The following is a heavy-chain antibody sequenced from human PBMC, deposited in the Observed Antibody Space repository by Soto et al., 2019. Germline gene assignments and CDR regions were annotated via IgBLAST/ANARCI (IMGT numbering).Heavy chain of an antibody. J-gene: IGHJ4*02. D-gene: IGHD3-16*01. Sequence: QVQLVQSGAEVKKPGASVKVSYKASGYTFTSYYMHWVRQAPGQGLEWMGIINPSGGSTSYAEKCHDRVTKHGDTATSTVSSGLAGLRSGDTAVFYSAGRGGGGWRAAFAFDYWGQGTLVTVSS. CDR1: GYTFTSYY. V-gene: IGHV1-46*03. CDR2: INPSGGST. CDR3: AGRGGGGWRAAFAFDY.